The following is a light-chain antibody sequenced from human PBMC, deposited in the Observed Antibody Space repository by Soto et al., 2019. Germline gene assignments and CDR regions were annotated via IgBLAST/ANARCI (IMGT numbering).Light chain of an antibody. Sequence: QSALTQPASVSGSPGQSITISCTGTSSDVGGYNYVSWYQQHPDKAPRLMIYDVSNRPSGVSDRSSGSKSGDTASLTISGLQAEDEADYYCTSFTSRHTYVFGTGTKVTVL. CDR1: SSDVGGYNY. CDR2: DVS. J-gene: IGLJ1*01. V-gene: IGLV2-14*03. CDR3: TSFTSRHTYV.